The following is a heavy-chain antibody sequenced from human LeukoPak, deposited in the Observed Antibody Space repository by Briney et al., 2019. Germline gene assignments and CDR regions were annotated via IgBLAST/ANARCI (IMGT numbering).Heavy chain of an antibody. CDR1: GFTVSSNY. V-gene: IGHV3-53*01. J-gene: IGHJ6*03. Sequence: AGGSLRLSCAASGFTVSSNYMSWVRQAPGKGLEWVSVIYSGGTTYFADSVKGRFTISRDNSKNTLYLQMNSLRAEDTAVYYCARSAPRGSGSYYYYMDVWGKGTTVTVSS. D-gene: IGHD3-10*01. CDR3: ARSAPRGSGSYYYYMDV. CDR2: IYSGGTT.